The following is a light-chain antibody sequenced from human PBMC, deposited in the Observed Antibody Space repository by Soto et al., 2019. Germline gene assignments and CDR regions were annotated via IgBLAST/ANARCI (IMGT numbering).Light chain of an antibody. V-gene: IGLV2-8*01. CDR2: EVS. Sequence: QSALTQPPSASGSPGQSVTISCTGTSSDVGGYNYVSWYQQHPGKAPKLIIYEVSRRPSGVPDRFSGSKSDNTASLTVSGLQAEDEADYYCSSYAGSNNVLFGGGTKLTVL. J-gene: IGLJ2*01. CDR3: SSYAGSNNVL. CDR1: SSDVGGYNY.